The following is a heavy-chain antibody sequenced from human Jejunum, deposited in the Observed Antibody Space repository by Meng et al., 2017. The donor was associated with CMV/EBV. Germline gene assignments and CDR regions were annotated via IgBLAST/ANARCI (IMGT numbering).Heavy chain of an antibody. V-gene: IGHV1-18*01. CDR1: DDKFRSYG. D-gene: IGHD3-10*01. J-gene: IGHJ4*02. CDR3: ARGGLNDYGFFDN. Sequence: QVHLVQSGSEVKKPGAPLRVSCKAFDDKFRSYGIAWVRQAPGQGLEWMGWISAYNGRAKYALQFQGRATMTIDTSTTSSYMELRSLRSDDTAVYYCARGGLNDYGFFDNWCQGTLVTVSS. CDR2: ISAYNGRA.